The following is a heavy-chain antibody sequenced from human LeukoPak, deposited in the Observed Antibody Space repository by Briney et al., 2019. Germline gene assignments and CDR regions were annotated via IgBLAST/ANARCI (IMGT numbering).Heavy chain of an antibody. CDR3: ARAPDDYDLWSGPFDY. Sequence: GASVKVSCKASGYTFTNYGISWVRQAPGQGLEWMGWISAYSGNTNYAQNLQGRVTMTTDTSTSTAYMELRSLRSDDTAVYYCARAPDDYDLWSGPFDYWGRGTLVTVSS. V-gene: IGHV1-18*01. J-gene: IGHJ4*02. D-gene: IGHD3-3*01. CDR1: GYTFTNYG. CDR2: ISAYSGNT.